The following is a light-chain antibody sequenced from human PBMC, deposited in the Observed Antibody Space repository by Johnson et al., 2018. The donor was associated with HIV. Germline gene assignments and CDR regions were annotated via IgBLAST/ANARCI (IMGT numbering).Light chain of an antibody. J-gene: IGLJ1*01. CDR3: GTWDSSLSAGV. CDR1: SCDIGNNY. Sequence: QSELTQPPSVSAAPGQKVSISCSGNSCDIGNNYVSSHQQLPGTAPKLLIYDSDKRPSGIPDRFSGSNSGTSATLGITGLQPGDEADYYCGTWDSSLSAGVFGSGTKVTVL. CDR2: DSD. V-gene: IGLV1-51*01.